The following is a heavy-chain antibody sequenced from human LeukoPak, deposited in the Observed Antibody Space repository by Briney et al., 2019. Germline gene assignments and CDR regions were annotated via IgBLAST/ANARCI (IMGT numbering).Heavy chain of an antibody. CDR3: ARDSSDAYNPEPGY. D-gene: IGHD5-24*01. V-gene: IGHV3-66*01. J-gene: IGHJ4*02. CDR2: IYSGGST. CDR1: GFTFSSYS. Sequence: PGGSLRLSCAASGFTFSSYSMNWVRQAPGKGLEWVSVIYSGGSTYYADSVKGRFTISRDNSKNTLYLQMNSLRAEDTAVYYCARDSSDAYNPEPGYWGQGTLVTVSS.